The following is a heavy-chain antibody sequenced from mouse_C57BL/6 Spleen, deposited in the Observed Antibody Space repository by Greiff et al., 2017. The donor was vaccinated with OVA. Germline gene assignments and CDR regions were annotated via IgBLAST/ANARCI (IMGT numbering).Heavy chain of an antibody. Sequence: EVKVVESGEGLVKPGGSLKLSCAASGFTFCSYAMSWVRQTPEKRLEWVAYISSGGDYIYYADTVKGRFTISRDNARNTLYLQMSSLKSEDTAMYYCTRVFYGSSYFDYWGQGTTLTVSS. CDR2: ISSGGDYI. CDR3: TRVFYGSSYFDY. D-gene: IGHD1-1*01. CDR1: GFTFCSYA. V-gene: IGHV5-9-1*02. J-gene: IGHJ2*01.